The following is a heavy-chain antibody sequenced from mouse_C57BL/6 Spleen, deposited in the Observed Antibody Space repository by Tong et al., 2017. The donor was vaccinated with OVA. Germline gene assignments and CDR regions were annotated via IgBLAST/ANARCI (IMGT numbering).Heavy chain of an antibody. V-gene: IGHV1-20*01. D-gene: IGHD3-1*01. J-gene: IGHJ4*01. CDR2: INPYNGDT. CDR3: AKGLDYYAMDY. Sequence: EVQLQETGPELVKPGDSVKISCKASGYSFTGYFMNWVMQSHGKSLEWIGRINPYNGDTFYNQKFKGKATLTVDKSSSTAHMELRSLTSEDSAVYFCAKGLDYYAMDYWGQGTSVTVSS. CDR1: GYSFTGYF.